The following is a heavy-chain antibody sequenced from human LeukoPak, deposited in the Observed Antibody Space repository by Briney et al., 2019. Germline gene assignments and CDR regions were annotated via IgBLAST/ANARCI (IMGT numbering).Heavy chain of an antibody. D-gene: IGHD3-10*02. Sequence: GGSLRLSCAASGFTVSSNYMSWVRQAPGKGLEWISYISGSSSTIYYADSVKGRFTISRDNAKNSLYLQMNSLRAEDTAVYYCAELGITMIGGVWGKGTTVTISS. CDR3: AELGITMIGGV. V-gene: IGHV3-48*04. J-gene: IGHJ6*04. CDR1: GFTVSSNY. CDR2: ISGSSSTI.